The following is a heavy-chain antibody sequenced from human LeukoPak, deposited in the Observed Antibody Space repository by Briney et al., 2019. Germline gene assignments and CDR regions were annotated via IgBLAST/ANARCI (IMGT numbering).Heavy chain of an antibody. V-gene: IGHV3-23*01. Sequence: PGGSLRLSCAASGFTFSSYAMSWVRQAPGQGLELVSAISGSGGSTYYADSVKGRFTISRDNSKNTLYLQMNSLRAEDTAVYYCAKDHRGYYYDSSGYRGFDYWGQGTLVTVSS. CDR1: GFTFSSYA. J-gene: IGHJ4*02. CDR3: AKDHRGYYYDSSGYRGFDY. D-gene: IGHD3-22*01. CDR2: ISGSGGST.